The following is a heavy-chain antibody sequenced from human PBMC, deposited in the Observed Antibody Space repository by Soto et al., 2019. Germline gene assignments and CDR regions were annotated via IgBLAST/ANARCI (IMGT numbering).Heavy chain of an antibody. CDR1: GFTFFAYD. Sequence: GESLRLSCAASGFTFFAYDMTWVRQAPGKGLEWVSTLSGSGGYTYSADSVKGRFTISRDSSKNTLYLQINNLRAEDTAIYYWAKESPCPVLRITVWGQGPTLKVSS. CDR3: AKESPCPVLRITV. V-gene: IGHV3-23*01. J-gene: IGHJ6*02. CDR2: LSGSGGYT.